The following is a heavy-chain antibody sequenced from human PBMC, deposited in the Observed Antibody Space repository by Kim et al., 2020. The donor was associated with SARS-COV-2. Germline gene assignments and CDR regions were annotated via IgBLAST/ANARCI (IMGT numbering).Heavy chain of an antibody. D-gene: IGHD6-13*01. V-gene: IGHV3-23*01. J-gene: IGHJ4*02. CDR1: GFTFSNYA. CDR3: LRGISAPDY. Sequence: GGSLRLSCAAFGFTFSNYAMTWVRQAPGKGLEWVSGITSSANSAYYADSVKGRFTISKDNSKNTLYLQMNSLRAEDTAVYYCLRGISAPDYWGRGALVTV. CDR2: ITSSANSA.